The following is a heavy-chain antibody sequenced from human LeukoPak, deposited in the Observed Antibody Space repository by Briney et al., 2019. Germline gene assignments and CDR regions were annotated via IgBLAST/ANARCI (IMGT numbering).Heavy chain of an antibody. CDR1: GFTFSSYE. J-gene: IGHJ4*02. CDR3: ARGTTIVLMAYAEGLFDY. D-gene: IGHD2-8*01. Sequence: GGSLRLSCAASGFTFSSYEMNWVRQAPGKGLEWVSYISSSGSTIYYADSVKGRFTISRDNAKNSLYLQMNSLRAEDTAVYYCARGTTIVLMAYAEGLFDYWGQGTLVTVSS. CDR2: ISSSGSTI. V-gene: IGHV3-48*03.